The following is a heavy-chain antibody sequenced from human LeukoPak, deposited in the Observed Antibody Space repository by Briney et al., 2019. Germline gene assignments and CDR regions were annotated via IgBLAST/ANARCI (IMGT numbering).Heavy chain of an antibody. CDR1: DFSVTDNY. CDR3: ARDRRENWFDP. CDR2: VYAGGAT. V-gene: IGHV3-53*01. Sequence: GGSLRLSCAASDFSVTDNYVTWVRQAPGKGLQWVSSVYAGGATYYADSVRGRFTSSRDKSKNPVYLQMTSLGVEDTAVYYCARDRRENWFDPWGQGTLVTVSS. J-gene: IGHJ5*02.